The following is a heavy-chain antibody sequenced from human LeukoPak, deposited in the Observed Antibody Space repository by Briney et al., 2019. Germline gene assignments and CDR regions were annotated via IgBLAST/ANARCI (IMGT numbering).Heavy chain of an antibody. CDR3: ARAVDSSGFSCFQH. V-gene: IGHV4-39*07. J-gene: IGHJ1*01. CDR2: IYYSGST. CDR1: GGSISSSSYY. D-gene: IGHD3-22*01. Sequence: PSETLSLTCTVSGGSISSSSYYWGWIRQPPGKGLEWIVSIYYSGSTYYNPSLKSRVTISVDTSKNQFSLKLSSVTAADTAVYYCARAVDSSGFSCFQHWGQGTLVTVSS.